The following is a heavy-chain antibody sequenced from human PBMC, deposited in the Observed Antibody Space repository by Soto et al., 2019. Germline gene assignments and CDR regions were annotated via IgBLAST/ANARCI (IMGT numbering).Heavy chain of an antibody. V-gene: IGHV1-24*01. D-gene: IGHD3-9*01. CDR2: FDPEDGET. Sequence: ASVKVSCKVSGYTLTELSMHWVRQAPGKGLEWMGGFDPEDGETIYAQKFQGRVTMTEDTSTDTAYMELSSLGSEDTAVYYCATRRYYDILTGYAEPAFDYWGQGTLVTVSS. CDR3: ATRRYYDILTGYAEPAFDY. CDR1: GYTLTELS. J-gene: IGHJ4*02.